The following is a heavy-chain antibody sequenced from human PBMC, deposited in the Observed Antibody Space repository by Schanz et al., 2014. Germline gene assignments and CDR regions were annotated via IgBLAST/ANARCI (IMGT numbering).Heavy chain of an antibody. Sequence: EVQLVESGGGLVQPGGSLRLSCAASGFSLTDYYMSWLRQAPGKGLEWVGRLKSKTDGGTTDYAAPVKGRFTISRDDSKNTLYLQMNFLKTEDTAVYFCTTDRGITVRPLFDYWGHGTLVTVAS. J-gene: IGHJ4*01. V-gene: IGHV3-15*01. D-gene: IGHD6-6*01. CDR1: GFSLTDYY. CDR2: LKSKTDGGTT. CDR3: TTDRGITVRPLFDY.